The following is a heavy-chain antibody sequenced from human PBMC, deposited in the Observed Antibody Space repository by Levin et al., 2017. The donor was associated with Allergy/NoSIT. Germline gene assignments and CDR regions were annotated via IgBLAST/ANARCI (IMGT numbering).Heavy chain of an antibody. J-gene: IGHJ4*02. V-gene: IGHV3-49*04. D-gene: IGHD3-16*02. Sequence: GESLKISCTGSGFTFGDYAMSWVRQAPGKGLEWVGFIRNNAHGGTTEYAASVKGTLTISRDDSKSIAYLQMNSLKTEDTAVYFCARGGQPSYDYNWGSYRDGYFDYWGQGTLVTVSS. CDR1: GFTFGDYA. CDR2: IRNNAHGGTT. CDR3: ARGGQPSYDYNWGSYRDGYFDY.